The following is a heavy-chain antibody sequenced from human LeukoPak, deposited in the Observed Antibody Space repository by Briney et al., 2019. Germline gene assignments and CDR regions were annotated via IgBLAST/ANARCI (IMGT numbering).Heavy chain of an antibody. CDR1: GFTFSDYY. CDR2: ITSSSSST. D-gene: IGHD6-13*01. Sequence: PGGSLRLSCAASGFTFSDYYMSWLRQAPGKGLEWVSYITSSSSSTNYADSVKGRFTVSRDNAKNSLYLQMNSLRAEDTAVYYCARAAAAAGTRPWDYWGQGTLVTVSS. V-gene: IGHV3-11*06. J-gene: IGHJ4*02. CDR3: ARAAAAAGTRPWDY.